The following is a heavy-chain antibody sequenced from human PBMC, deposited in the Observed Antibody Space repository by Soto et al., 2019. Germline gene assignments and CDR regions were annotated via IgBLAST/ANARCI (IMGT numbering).Heavy chain of an antibody. CDR1: GDSVSSNSAA. J-gene: IGHJ5*02. CDR2: TYYRSKWYN. CDR3: ARGWDGIRWWRSWLDP. V-gene: IGHV6-1*01. Sequence: PSQTLSLTCAISGDSVSSNSAAWNWIRQSPSRGLEWLGRTYYRSKWYNDYAVSVKSRITINPDTSKNQFSLQLNSVTPEDTAVYYCARGWDGIRWWRSWLDPRCQGPLVTVS. D-gene: IGHD2-8*02.